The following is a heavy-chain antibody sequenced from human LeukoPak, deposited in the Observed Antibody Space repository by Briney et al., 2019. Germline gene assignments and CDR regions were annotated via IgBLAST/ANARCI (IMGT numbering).Heavy chain of an antibody. CDR3: AGEEYSYGPPYFDY. CDR2: INQDGSEK. D-gene: IGHD5-18*01. J-gene: IGHJ4*02. Sequence: GGSLRLSCAASRFTFSNFWMNWVRQAPGKGLEWVANINQDGSEKYYVDSVKGRFTISRDNAKNSLYLQMNNLRGEDTAVYYCAGEEYSYGPPYFDYWGQGTLVTVSS. CDR1: RFTFSNFW. V-gene: IGHV3-7*01.